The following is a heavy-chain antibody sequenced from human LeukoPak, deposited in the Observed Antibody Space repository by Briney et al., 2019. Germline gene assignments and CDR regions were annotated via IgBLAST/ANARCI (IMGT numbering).Heavy chain of an antibody. CDR2: IYTSGST. V-gene: IGHV4-4*07. Sequence: SETLSLTCTVSGGSISSYYWSWIRQPAGKGLEWIGRIYTSGSTNYNPSLKSRVTMSVDTSKNQFSLKLSSVTAADTAVYYCARDSLIAVGVHAFDIWGQGTMVTVSS. D-gene: IGHD6-19*01. J-gene: IGHJ3*02. CDR3: ARDSLIAVGVHAFDI. CDR1: GGSISSYY.